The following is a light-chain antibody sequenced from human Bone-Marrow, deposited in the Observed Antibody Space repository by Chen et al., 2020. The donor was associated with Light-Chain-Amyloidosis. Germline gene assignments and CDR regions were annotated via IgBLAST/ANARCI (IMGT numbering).Light chain of an antibody. Sequence: NFMLTQPHSVSESPGKTVIISCTRSSGSIATNDVQWDQQRPGSSPTTVIYEDDQRPSGVPDRFSGSNDRSSDSASLTISGVKAEDEADYCCQSYQGSSQGVFGGGTKLTVL. J-gene: IGLJ3*02. CDR1: SGSIATND. CDR2: EDD. CDR3: QSYQGSSQGV. V-gene: IGLV6-57*01.